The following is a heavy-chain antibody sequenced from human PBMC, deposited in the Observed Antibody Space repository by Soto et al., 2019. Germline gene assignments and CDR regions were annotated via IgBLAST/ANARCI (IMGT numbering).Heavy chain of an antibody. CDR3: ARTGGGMAARPLEY. D-gene: IGHD6-6*01. V-gene: IGHV1-18*01. Sequence: QVQLMQSGGEVKMPGASVEVSCKTSGYMFTTYGMSWVRQAPGQGLEWMAWISAYNGNKKYAQKFERRVNMPTDTSTSTVSMELRDLTSDDTAIYYCARTGGGMAARPLEYWGQGTLVIVSS. CDR1: GYMFTTYG. J-gene: IGHJ4*02. CDR2: ISAYNGNK.